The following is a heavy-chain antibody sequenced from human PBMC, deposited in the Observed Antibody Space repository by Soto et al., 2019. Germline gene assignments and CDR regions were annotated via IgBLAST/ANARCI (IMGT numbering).Heavy chain of an antibody. CDR2: IVPRFGSP. V-gene: IGHV1-69*06. CDR1: GGTFSDFA. Sequence: QVQLVQSGAEMRKPGSSLRVSCKASGGTFSDFAFSWVRQAPGQGLEWMGGIVPRFGSPNYAQKFGGRVTITADTSTSTVYMELSSLRFDDTAVYFWARDLIQLRLGKYSFNAMDVWGQGTTITVSS. CDR3: ARDLIQLRLGKYSFNAMDV. J-gene: IGHJ6*02. D-gene: IGHD3-16*01.